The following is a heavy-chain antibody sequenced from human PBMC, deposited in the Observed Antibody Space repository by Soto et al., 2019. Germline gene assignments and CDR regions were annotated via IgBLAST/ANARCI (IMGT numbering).Heavy chain of an antibody. D-gene: IGHD2-8*01. CDR1: GFSLSTSGVG. CDR3: APRYAIQYYFDY. CDR2: IYWDDIK. J-gene: IGHJ4*02. Sequence: QITLKESGPTLVKPTQTLTLTCTFSGFSLSTSGVGVGWIRQPPGKALEWLALIYWDDIKRYSPSLKSRLTITKDTSKTQVVLTMTNMDPVDTATYYCAPRYAIQYYFDYWGQGTLVTVSS. V-gene: IGHV2-5*02.